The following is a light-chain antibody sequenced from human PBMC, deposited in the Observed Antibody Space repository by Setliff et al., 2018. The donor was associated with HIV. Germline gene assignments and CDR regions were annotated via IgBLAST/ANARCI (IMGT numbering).Light chain of an antibody. CDR1: TSDIGSYTF. CDR2: EVT. V-gene: IGLV2-14*01. CDR3: ASYTSNSTLV. J-gene: IGLJ2*01. Sequence: QSALTQPASVSGSPGQSITISCTGTTSDIGSYTFVSWYQHYPGEAPKLILYEVTDRPSGVSYRSSGSRSGTTASLTISGLRAEDEADYYCASYTSNSTLVFGGGTKVTVL.